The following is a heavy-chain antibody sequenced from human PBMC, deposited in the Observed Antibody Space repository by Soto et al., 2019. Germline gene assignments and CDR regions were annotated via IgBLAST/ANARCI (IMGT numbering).Heavy chain of an antibody. V-gene: IGHV1-2*04. J-gene: IGHJ4*02. D-gene: IGHD6-19*01. Sequence: ASVKVSCKASGYTFTGYYMHWVRQAPGQGLEWMGWINPNSGGTNYAQKFQGWVTMTRDTSISTAYMELSRLRSDDTAVYYCARSDGYSSGSFGVFDYWGQGTLVTVSS. CDR1: GYTFTGYY. CDR2: INPNSGGT. CDR3: ARSDGYSSGSFGVFDY.